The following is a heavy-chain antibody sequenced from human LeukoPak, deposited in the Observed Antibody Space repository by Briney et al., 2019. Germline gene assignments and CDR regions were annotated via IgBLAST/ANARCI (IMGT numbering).Heavy chain of an antibody. V-gene: IGHV3-48*02. CDR1: GFTFSSYS. CDR3: ARDTRGYSYGSDY. D-gene: IGHD5-18*01. CDR2: ISSCSSI. J-gene: IGHJ4*02. Sequence: PGGSLRLSCAPSGFTFSSYSMNWVRQAPGKGLEWVSYISSCSSIYYADSVKGRFTISRDNAKNSLYLQMNSLRDEDTAVYYCARDTRGYSYGSDYWGQGTPVTVSS.